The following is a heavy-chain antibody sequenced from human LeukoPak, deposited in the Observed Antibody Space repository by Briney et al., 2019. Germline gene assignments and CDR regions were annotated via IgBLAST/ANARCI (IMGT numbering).Heavy chain of an antibody. D-gene: IGHD6-19*01. Sequence: GGSLRLSCAASGFTFSSYAMSWVRQAPGKGLEWVSAISGSGGSTYYADSVKCRFTISRDNSKNTLYLQMNSLRAEDTAVYYCAKHRSVVAVAGTDYWGQGTLVTVSS. V-gene: IGHV3-23*01. CDR3: AKHRSVVAVAGTDY. CDR1: GFTFSSYA. CDR2: ISGSGGST. J-gene: IGHJ4*02.